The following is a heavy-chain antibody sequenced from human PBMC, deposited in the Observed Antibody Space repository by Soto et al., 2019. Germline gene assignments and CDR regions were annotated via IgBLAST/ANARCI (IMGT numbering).Heavy chain of an antibody. J-gene: IGHJ5*02. Sequence: QLQLQESDSGLVKPSQTLSLTCAVSGGAISSGGYSWSWIRQPPGKGLEWIGYIYHSGSTYYNPSLKSRVTISVDRSKNQFSLKLSSVTAADTAVYYCARGDPTRTEPGDWFDPWGQGTLVTVSS. CDR3: ARGDPTRTEPGDWFDP. CDR1: GGAISSGGYS. CDR2: IYHSGST. V-gene: IGHV4-30-2*01. D-gene: IGHD3-16*01.